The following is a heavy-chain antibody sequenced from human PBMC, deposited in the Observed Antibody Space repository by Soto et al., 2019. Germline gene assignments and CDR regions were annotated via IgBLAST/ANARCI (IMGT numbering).Heavy chain of an antibody. CDR1: GFTFNNYG. Sequence: ESGGGVVQPGRSLRLSCAASGFTFNNYGMHWVRQAPGKGLEWVATISNDGSDKYYADSVKGRLTISRDNSKNTVYLQMNSLRDEDTALYYCAKDQGIAASHGVDWGQGTMVTVSS. D-gene: IGHD6-13*01. J-gene: IGHJ3*01. CDR2: ISNDGSDK. V-gene: IGHV3-30*18. CDR3: AKDQGIAASHGVD.